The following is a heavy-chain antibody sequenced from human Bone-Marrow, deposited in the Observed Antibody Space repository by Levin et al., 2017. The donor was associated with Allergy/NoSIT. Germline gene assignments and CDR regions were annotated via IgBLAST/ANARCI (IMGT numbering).Heavy chain of an antibody. CDR2: ISYDGSNK. CDR3: ARDRPLYSSSWYIWTHIQH. D-gene: IGHD6-13*01. CDR1: GFTFSSYA. V-gene: IGHV3-30-3*01. J-gene: IGHJ1*01. Sequence: GGSLRLSCAASGFTFSSYAMHWVRQAPGKGLEWVAVISYDGSNKYYADSVKGRFTISRDNSKNTLYLQMNSLRAEDTAVYYCARDRPLYSSSWYIWTHIQHWGQGTLVTVSS.